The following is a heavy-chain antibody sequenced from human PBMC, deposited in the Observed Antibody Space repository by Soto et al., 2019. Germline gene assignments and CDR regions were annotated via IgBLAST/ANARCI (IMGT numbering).Heavy chain of an antibody. D-gene: IGHD3-10*01. CDR1: GNTFTSYD. CDR3: AGGRASGSYYLLDY. CDR2: INPNSGNI. V-gene: IGHV1-8*01. J-gene: IGHJ4*02. Sequence: ASVKVSCKASGNTFTSYDINWVRQATGHGLEWMGWINPNSGNIGYAQTFQGRVTMTRDTAIRTAYMEVSRLRSDDTAVYYGAGGRASGSYYLLDYWGQGTLVTVSS.